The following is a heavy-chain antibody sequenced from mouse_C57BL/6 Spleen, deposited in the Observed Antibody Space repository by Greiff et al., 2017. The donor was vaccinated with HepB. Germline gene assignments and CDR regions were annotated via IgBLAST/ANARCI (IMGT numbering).Heavy chain of an antibody. D-gene: IGHD2-3*01. CDR1: GFTFSNYW. CDR2: IRLKSDNYAT. Sequence: EVQVVESGGGLVQPGGSMKLSCVASGFTFSNYWMNWVRQSPEKGLEWVAQIRLKSDNYATHYAESVKGRFTISRDDSKSSVYLQMNNLRAEDTGIYYCTGGRWLGGFDYWGQGTTLTVSS. V-gene: IGHV6-3*01. J-gene: IGHJ2*01. CDR3: TGGRWLGGFDY.